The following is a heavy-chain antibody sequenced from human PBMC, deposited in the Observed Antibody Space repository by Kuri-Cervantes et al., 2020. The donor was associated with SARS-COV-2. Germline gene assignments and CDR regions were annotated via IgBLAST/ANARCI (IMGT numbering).Heavy chain of an antibody. J-gene: IGHJ4*02. CDR3: ARHEPSIAARPGLFDY. V-gene: IGHV3-48*01. Sequence: GESLKISCAASGFTFSSYSMNWVRQAPGKGLEWVSYISSSSSTIYYADSVKGRFTISRDNAKNSLYLQMNSLRAEDTAVYYCARHEPSIAARPGLFDYWGQGTLVTVSS. CDR2: ISSSSSTI. CDR1: GFTFSSYS. D-gene: IGHD6-6*01.